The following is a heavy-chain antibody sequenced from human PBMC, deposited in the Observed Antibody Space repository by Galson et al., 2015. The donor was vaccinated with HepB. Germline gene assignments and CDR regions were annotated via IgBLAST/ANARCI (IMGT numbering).Heavy chain of an antibody. V-gene: IGHV3-48*04. D-gene: IGHD3-3*01. CDR2: IDSSGSTI. CDR3: ARGRSTILDEWLGY. Sequence: SLRLSCAASGFTFSTYTMNWVRQAPGKGLEWVSYIDSSGSTIYYADSVKGRFTISRDNAKNSLYLQMNSLRVEDTAVYYCARGRSTILDEWLGYWGQGTLVTVSS. CDR1: GFTFSTYT. J-gene: IGHJ4*02.